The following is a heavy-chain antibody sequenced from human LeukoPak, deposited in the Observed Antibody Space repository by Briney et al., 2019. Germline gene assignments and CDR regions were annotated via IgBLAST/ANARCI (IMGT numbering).Heavy chain of an antibody. CDR2: TSFDGSYK. D-gene: IGHD3-22*01. Sequence: GGSLRLSCAASGFTFSSYGMHWLRQSPGKGRVWVAMTSFDGSYKNYADSVKGRYTISRDNFKNRLYLQMNSLRAEDTAVYYCAKEFSGYLASFEYWGQGTLVTVSS. CDR3: AKEFSGYLASFEY. J-gene: IGHJ4*02. CDR1: GFTFSSYG. V-gene: IGHV3-30*13.